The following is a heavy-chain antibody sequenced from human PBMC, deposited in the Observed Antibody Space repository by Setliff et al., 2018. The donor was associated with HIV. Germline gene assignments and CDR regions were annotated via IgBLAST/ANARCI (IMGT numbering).Heavy chain of an antibody. D-gene: IGHD4-17*01. CDR2: IYHAGNT. Sequence: SETLSLTCTVTGYSISSGYYWAWIRQPPGKGLEWIGYIYHAGNTYYNPSLKSRVTISVDASKNQISLRLNSLTAADTAVYYCARGTTLNVVPDAFDIWGQGTMVTV. V-gene: IGHV4-38-2*02. CDR3: ARGTTLNVVPDAFDI. J-gene: IGHJ3*02. CDR1: GYSISSGYY.